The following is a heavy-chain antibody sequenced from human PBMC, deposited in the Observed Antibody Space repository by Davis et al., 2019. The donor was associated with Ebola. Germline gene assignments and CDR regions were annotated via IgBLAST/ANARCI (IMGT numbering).Heavy chain of an antibody. CDR3: AKGNRNIYYFDTSDDS. V-gene: IGHV3-23*01. D-gene: IGHD3-22*01. CDR2: ISGGGGNT. J-gene: IGHJ4*02. Sequence: PGGSLRLSCTGSGFTFSSYAMNWVRQAPGKGLEWVAGISGGGGNTYYADSVRGRFIISRDNSDNMLFLEMHSLTVEDTAVYYCAKGNRNIYYFDTSDDSWGQGVLVTVSS. CDR1: GFTFSSYA.